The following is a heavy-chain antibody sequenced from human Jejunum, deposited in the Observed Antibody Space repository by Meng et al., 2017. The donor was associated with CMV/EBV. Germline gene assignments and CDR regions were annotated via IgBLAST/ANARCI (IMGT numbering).Heavy chain of an antibody. D-gene: IGHD6-19*01. J-gene: IGHJ4*02. CDR1: GYTFTHHG. V-gene: IGHV1-18*01. CDR2: ISCYNGDT. Sequence: QVQRVESGGEVKKPGASVMVSCRASGYTFTHHGISWIRQAPGQGLEWLGWISCYNGDTIYAQKVQGRFTMTMDKSASTAYMDLRSLRSDDTAIYYCARDPSNTSGRYAYFDSWGQGTLVTVSS. CDR3: ARDPSNTSGRYAYFDS.